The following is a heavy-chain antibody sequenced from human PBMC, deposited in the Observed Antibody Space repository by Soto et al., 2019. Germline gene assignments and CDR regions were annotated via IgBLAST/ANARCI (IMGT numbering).Heavy chain of an antibody. J-gene: IGHJ6*03. CDR3: ARDLSVVPAKGYMDV. Sequence: ASVKVSCKASGYTFTSYGISWVRQAPGQGLEWMGWISAYNGNTNYAQKLQGRVTMTTDTSTSTAYMELRSLRSDDTAVYYCARDLSVVPAKGYMDVWGKGTTVTVS. D-gene: IGHD2-2*01. V-gene: IGHV1-18*01. CDR1: GYTFTSYG. CDR2: ISAYNGNT.